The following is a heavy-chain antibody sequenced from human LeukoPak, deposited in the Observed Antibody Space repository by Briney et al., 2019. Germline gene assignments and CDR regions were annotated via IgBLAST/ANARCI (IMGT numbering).Heavy chain of an antibody. CDR3: ARLWFGEFPYFDY. D-gene: IGHD3-10*01. Sequence: VSSISSSSSYIYYADSVKGRFTISRDNAKNSLYLQMNSLRAEDTAVYYCARLWFGEFPYFDYWGQGTLVTVSS. CDR2: ISSSSSYI. J-gene: IGHJ4*02. V-gene: IGHV3-21*01.